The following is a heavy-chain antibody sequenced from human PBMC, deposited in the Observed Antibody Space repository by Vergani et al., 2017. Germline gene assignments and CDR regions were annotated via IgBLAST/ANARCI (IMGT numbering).Heavy chain of an antibody. D-gene: IGHD2-2*01. CDR3: ARSKRDCSSTSCEPFDY. J-gene: IGHJ4*02. CDR2: IYYSGST. V-gene: IGHV4-39*01. CDR1: GGSISSSSYY. Sequence: QLQLQESGPGLVKPSETLSLTCTVSGGSISSSSYYWGRLRPPPGEGLDWIGSIYYSGSTYYNPSLKSRVTISVDTSKNQFSLKLSSVTAADTAVYYCARSKRDCSSTSCEPFDYWGQGTLVTVSS.